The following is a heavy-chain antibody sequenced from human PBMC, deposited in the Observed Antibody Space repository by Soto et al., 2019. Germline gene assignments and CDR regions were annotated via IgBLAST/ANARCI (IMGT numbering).Heavy chain of an antibody. J-gene: IGHJ4*02. CDR2: ISAYNGNT. CDR3: ARDKGDGSGSYYGY. V-gene: IGHV1-18*01. D-gene: IGHD3-10*01. Sequence: QVQLVQSGAEVKKPGASVKVSCKASGYTFTSYGISWVRQAPGQGLEWMGWISAYNGNTNYAQKLQGRVTMTRHTSTRTTYMERRSLRSDDTAVYYSARDKGDGSGSYYGYWGQGTLVTVSS. CDR1: GYTFTSYG.